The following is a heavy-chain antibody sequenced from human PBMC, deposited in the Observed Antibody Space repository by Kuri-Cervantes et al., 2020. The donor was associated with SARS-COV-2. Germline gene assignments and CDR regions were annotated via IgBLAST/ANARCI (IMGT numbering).Heavy chain of an antibody. CDR2: IYHSGST. CDR1: GYSISSGYY. Sequence: SQTLSLTCAVSGYSISSGYYWGWIRQPPGKGLEWIGSIYHSGSTYYNPSLKSRVTISVDTSKNQFSLKLSSVTAADTAVYYCAYYYGSGSLNWSQGTLVTVSS. V-gene: IGHV4-38-2*01. CDR3: AYYYGSGSLN. J-gene: IGHJ4*02. D-gene: IGHD3-10*01.